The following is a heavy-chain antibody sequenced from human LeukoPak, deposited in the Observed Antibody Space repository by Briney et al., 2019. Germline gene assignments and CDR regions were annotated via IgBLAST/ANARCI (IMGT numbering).Heavy chain of an antibody. J-gene: IGHJ4*02. V-gene: IGHV1-2*02. D-gene: IGHD6-6*01. CDR2: INPNSGAT. CDR1: GYTFTGYY. CDR3: ASDYSSSSYILVY. Sequence: GASVKVSCKASGYTFTGYYMHWVRQAPGQGLEWVGWINPNSGATNYAQKFQGRVTMTRDTSISTAYMELSRLRSDDTAVYYCASDYSSSSYILVYWGQGTLVTVSS.